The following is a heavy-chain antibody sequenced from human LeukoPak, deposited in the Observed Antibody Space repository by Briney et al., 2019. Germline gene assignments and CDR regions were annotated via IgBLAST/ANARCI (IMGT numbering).Heavy chain of an antibody. CDR3: AKARPDSSGWFFDY. CDR2: ISYDGSNK. J-gene: IGHJ4*02. D-gene: IGHD6-19*01. CDR1: GFTFSSYG. V-gene: IGHV3-30*18. Sequence: PGRSLRPSCAASGFTFSSYGMHWVRQAPGKGLEWVAVISYDGSNKYYADSVKGRFTISRDNSKNTLYLQMNSLRAEDTAVYYCAKARPDSSGWFFDYWGQGTLVTVSS.